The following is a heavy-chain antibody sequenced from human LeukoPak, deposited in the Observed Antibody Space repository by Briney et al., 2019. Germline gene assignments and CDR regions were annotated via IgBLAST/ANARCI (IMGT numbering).Heavy chain of an antibody. CDR2: IFYSGST. D-gene: IGHD6-13*01. V-gene: IGHV4-39*01. Sequence: SETLSLTCSVSGGSISSTSYYWGWIRQPPGKGLEWIGSIFYSGSTFYNPSPKSRVTISVDTSKNQFSLKLNFVTAADTAVYYCARHPYSSSWFNYWGPGTLVTVSS. CDR1: GGSISSTSYY. CDR3: ARHPYSSSWFNY. J-gene: IGHJ4*02.